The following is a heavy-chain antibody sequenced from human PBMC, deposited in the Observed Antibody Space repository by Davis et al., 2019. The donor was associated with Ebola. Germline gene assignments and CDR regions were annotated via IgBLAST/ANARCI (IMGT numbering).Heavy chain of an antibody. Sequence: GSLRLSCTVSGGSISSYYWSWIRQPPGKGLEWIGYIYHSGSTYYNPSLKSRVTISVDRSKNQFSLKLSSVTAADTAVYYCARGFGELPYYYYGMDVWGQGTTVTVSS. CDR1: GGSISSYY. CDR3: ARGFGELPYYYYGMDV. CDR2: IYHSGST. J-gene: IGHJ6*02. D-gene: IGHD3-10*01. V-gene: IGHV4-59*12.